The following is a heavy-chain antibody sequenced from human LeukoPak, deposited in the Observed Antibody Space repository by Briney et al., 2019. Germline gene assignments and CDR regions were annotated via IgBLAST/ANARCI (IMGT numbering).Heavy chain of an antibody. CDR2: IRSKAYGGTT. J-gene: IGHJ4*02. CDR1: GFTFGDYA. Sequence: GRSLRLSCTASGFTFGDYAMSWFRQAPGKGLEWVGFIRSKAYGGTTEYAASVKGRFTISRDDSKSIAYLQMNSLKTEDTAVYYCTRDISSPAFDYWGQGTLITVSS. V-gene: IGHV3-49*03. D-gene: IGHD6-13*01. CDR3: TRDISSPAFDY.